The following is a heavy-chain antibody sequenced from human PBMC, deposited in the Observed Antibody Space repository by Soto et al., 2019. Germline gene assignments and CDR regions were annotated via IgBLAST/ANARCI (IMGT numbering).Heavy chain of an antibody. CDR2: IKQDGSEK. D-gene: IGHD6-6*01. CDR3: ERDWGYSSSNYGMDV. CDR1: GFTFSSYW. J-gene: IGHJ6*02. Sequence: GGSLRLSCAASGFTFSSYWMSWVRQAPGKGLEWVANIKQDGSEKYYVDSVKGRFTISRDNAKNSLYLQMNSLRAEDTAVYYCERDWGYSSSNYGMDVWGQGTTVTVSS. V-gene: IGHV3-7*01.